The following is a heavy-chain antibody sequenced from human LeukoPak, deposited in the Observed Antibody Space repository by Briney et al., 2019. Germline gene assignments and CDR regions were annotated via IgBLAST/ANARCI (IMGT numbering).Heavy chain of an antibody. CDR1: GFTFSSYA. D-gene: IGHD3-10*01. V-gene: IGHV4-34*01. CDR3: ARREPNYYGSGSYYGWFDP. CDR2: INHSGST. Sequence: GSLRLSCAASGFTFSSYAITWVRQPPGKGLEWIGEINHSGSTYYNPSLKSRVTISVDTSKNQFSLKLSSVTAADTAVYYCARREPNYYGSGSYYGWFDPWGQGTLVTVSS. J-gene: IGHJ5*02.